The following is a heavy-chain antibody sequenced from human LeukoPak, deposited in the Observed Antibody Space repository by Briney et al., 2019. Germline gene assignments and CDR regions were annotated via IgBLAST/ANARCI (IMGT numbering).Heavy chain of an antibody. D-gene: IGHD3-22*01. J-gene: IGHJ4*02. Sequence: GGSLRLSCAASGFTFSDYYMSWIRQAPGKGLEWVSYISSSGSTIYYADSVKGRFTISRDNAKNSLYLQMNSLRAEDTAVYYCAREGPYYYDSSGYYLFDYWGQGTLVTVSS. V-gene: IGHV3-11*01. CDR2: ISSSGSTI. CDR3: AREGPYYYDSSGYYLFDY. CDR1: GFTFSDYY.